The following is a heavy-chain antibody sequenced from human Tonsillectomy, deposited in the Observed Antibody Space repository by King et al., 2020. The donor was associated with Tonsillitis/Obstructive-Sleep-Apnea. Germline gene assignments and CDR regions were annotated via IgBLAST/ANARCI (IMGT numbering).Heavy chain of an antibody. Sequence: VQLVESGGGLVKPGGSLRLSCAASGFTFSNYSMNWVRQAPGKGLEWVSSISGSSRYIYYRDSVKGRFTISRDNAKNSLYLQMNSLRAEDTAVYYCARDSSPVEWLLFDAFDIWGQGTMVTVCS. D-gene: IGHD3-3*01. V-gene: IGHV3-21*01. CDR2: ISGSSRYI. J-gene: IGHJ3*02. CDR1: GFTFSNYS. CDR3: ARDSSPVEWLLFDAFDI.